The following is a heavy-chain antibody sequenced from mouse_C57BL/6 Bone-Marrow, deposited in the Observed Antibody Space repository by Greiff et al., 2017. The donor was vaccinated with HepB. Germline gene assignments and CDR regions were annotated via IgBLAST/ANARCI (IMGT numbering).Heavy chain of an antibody. CDR2: SRNKANDYTT. V-gene: IGHV7-1*01. D-gene: IGHD2-1*01. Sequence: EVMLVESGGGLVQSGRSLRLSCATSGFTFSDFYMEWVRQASGKGLEWIAASRNKANDYTTEYSASVKGRFIVSRDTSQSILYIQMNALRAEDTAIYYCARDANYGTDYWGQGTTLTVSS. CDR3: ARDANYGTDY. J-gene: IGHJ2*01. CDR1: GFTFSDFY.